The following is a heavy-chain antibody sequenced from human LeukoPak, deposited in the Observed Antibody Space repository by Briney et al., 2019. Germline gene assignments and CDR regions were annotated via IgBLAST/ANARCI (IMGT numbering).Heavy chain of an antibody. V-gene: IGHV3-23*01. CDR1: GFTFSSYA. Sequence: GGSLRLSCAASGFTFSSYAMTWVRQAPWKGLEWVSAITNSGDNTYYADSVKGRFTISRDNSKNTLYLQINSLRAEDTAIYYCAKAPMEDTWYIHFDYWGQGTLVTVSS. CDR3: AKAPMEDTWYIHFDY. J-gene: IGHJ4*02. CDR2: ITNSGDNT. D-gene: IGHD6-13*01.